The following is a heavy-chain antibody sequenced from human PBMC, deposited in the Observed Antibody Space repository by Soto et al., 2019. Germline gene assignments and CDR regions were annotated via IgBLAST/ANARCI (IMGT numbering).Heavy chain of an antibody. CDR1: GFTFSDYY. CDR2: ISSSGSII. Sequence: GGSLRLSCAASGFTFSDYYMSWIRQAPGKGLEWVSDISSSGSIIYYADSVKGRFTISRDNAKNSLYLQMNSLRAEDTAVYYCARVNGYYYYGMDVWGQGTTVTVSS. D-gene: IGHD3-22*01. V-gene: IGHV3-11*01. CDR3: ARVNGYYYYGMDV. J-gene: IGHJ6*02.